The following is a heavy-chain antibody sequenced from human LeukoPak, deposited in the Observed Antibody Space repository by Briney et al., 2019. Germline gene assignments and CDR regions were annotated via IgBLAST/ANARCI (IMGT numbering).Heavy chain of an antibody. CDR3: ARQNYGDPAENWFDP. J-gene: IGHJ5*02. D-gene: IGHD4-17*01. Sequence: ASVKVSCKASGYTFTSYGISWVRQAPGQGLEWMCWFSAYNGNTNYAQKLQGRVTMTTDTSTSTAYMELRSLRSDDTAVYYCARQNYGDPAENWFDPWGQGTLVTVSS. V-gene: IGHV1-18*01. CDR2: FSAYNGNT. CDR1: GYTFTSYG.